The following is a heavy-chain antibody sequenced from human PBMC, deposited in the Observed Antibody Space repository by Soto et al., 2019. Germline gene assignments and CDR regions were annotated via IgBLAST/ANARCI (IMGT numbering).Heavy chain of an antibody. V-gene: IGHV3-74*01. D-gene: IGHD3-3*01. Sequence: EVQLVESGGGLVQPGGSLRLSCAASGFIFSSYWMHWVRQAPGKGLVWVSRIKFDGTETNYEESVKGRFTVSRDNARATLYLQMDSLTAEDTALYYCTKRGPYYGVPFDYWGQGTLVTVSP. CDR3: TKRGPYYGVPFDY. J-gene: IGHJ4*02. CDR1: GFIFSSYW. CDR2: IKFDGTET.